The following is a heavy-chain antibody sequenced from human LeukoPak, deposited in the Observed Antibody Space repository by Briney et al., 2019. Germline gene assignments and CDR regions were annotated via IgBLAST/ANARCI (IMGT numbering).Heavy chain of an antibody. CDR1: GYTFSSYG. CDR3: ARDEEVYYDFWSGYYTSDH. J-gene: IGHJ4*02. CDR2: INSYNGNT. Sequence: WASVKVSCKASGYTFSSYGISWVRQAPGQGLDWMGWINSYNGNTKYAQNLQGRVTMNTDTSTSTVYMELRSLRSDDTAVYYCARDEEVYYDFWSGYYTSDHWGQGTLVTVSS. D-gene: IGHD3-3*01. V-gene: IGHV1-18*01.